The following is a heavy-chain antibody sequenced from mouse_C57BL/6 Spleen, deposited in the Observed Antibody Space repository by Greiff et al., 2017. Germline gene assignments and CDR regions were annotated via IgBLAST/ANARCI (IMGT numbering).Heavy chain of an antibody. J-gene: IGHJ2*01. CDR2: IYPSDSET. Sequence: VQLQQPGAELVRPGSSVKLSCKASGYTFTSYWMAWVKQRPGQGLEWIGNIYPSDSETHYNQKFKDKATLTVDKSSSTAYMQLSRLTSEDSAVYYCARRVGSSYDYWGQGTTLTVSS. CDR3: ARRVGSSYDY. CDR1: GYTFTSYW. D-gene: IGHD1-1*01. V-gene: IGHV1-61*01.